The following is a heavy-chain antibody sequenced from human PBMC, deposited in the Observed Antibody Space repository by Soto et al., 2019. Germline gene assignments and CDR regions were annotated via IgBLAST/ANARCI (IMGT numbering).Heavy chain of an antibody. D-gene: IGHD6-13*01. CDR1: GFTFSSNA. J-gene: IGHJ4*02. CDR3: AQDAAGNSG. CDR2: ISGSGGST. Sequence: EVQLLESGGGLVQPGGSLRLSCAASGFTFSSNAMSWVRQAPGKGLEWVSAISGSGGSTWYADSVKGRFTISRDNSKNTLHRQMNSLSAEDTAVYYCAQDAAGNSGWGQGTLVIVSS. V-gene: IGHV3-23*01.